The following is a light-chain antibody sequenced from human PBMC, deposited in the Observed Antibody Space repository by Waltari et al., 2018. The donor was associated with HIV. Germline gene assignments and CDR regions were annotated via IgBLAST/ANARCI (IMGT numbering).Light chain of an antibody. CDR2: KNK. V-gene: IGLV1-47*01. CDR1: NSNIGSNY. J-gene: IGLJ2*01. Sequence: QSVLTQPPSASGTPGQRATISCFGSNSNIGSNYVYCYQQLPGMAPKLLIYKNKQRPSGVPDRFSGSKSGTSASLAISGLRSEDEADYYCAAWDDRLNLVFGGGTKLTVL. CDR3: AAWDDRLNLV.